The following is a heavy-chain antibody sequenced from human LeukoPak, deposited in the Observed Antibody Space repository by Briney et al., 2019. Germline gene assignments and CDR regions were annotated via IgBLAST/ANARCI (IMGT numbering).Heavy chain of an antibody. J-gene: IGHJ3*02. Sequence: GGSLRLSCAASGFTFSSYSMNWVRQAPGKGLEWVSSISNSDSFIYYADSVKGRFTISRDNTKNSLYLQMNSLRAEDTAVYYCARRWFNAFDIWGQGTMVTVSS. CDR1: GFTFSSYS. D-gene: IGHD3-9*01. V-gene: IGHV3-21*01. CDR2: ISNSDSFI. CDR3: ARRWFNAFDI.